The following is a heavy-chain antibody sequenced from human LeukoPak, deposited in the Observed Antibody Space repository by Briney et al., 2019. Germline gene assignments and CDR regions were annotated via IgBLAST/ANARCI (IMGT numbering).Heavy chain of an antibody. J-gene: IGHJ6*02. CDR2: ISYDGSNK. Sequence: PGGSLRLSCAASGFTFSSYGMHWVRQAPGKGLEWVAVISYDGSNKYYADSVKGRFTISRDNSKNTLYLQMNSLRAEDTAVCYCAKDLRSPSRIQLWQYYYYYGMDVWGQGTTVTVSS. D-gene: IGHD5-18*01. CDR1: GFTFSSYG. V-gene: IGHV3-30*18. CDR3: AKDLRSPSRIQLWQYYYYYGMDV.